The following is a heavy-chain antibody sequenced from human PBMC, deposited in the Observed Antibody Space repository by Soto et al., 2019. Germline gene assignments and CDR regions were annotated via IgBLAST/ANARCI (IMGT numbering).Heavy chain of an antibody. CDR1: GFTFTDYW. CDR2: IYAGDSDT. J-gene: IGHJ6*02. D-gene: IGHD2-2*01. V-gene: IGHV5-51*01. Sequence: PGESLKISCKGSGFTFTDYWIGWVRQLPGKGLEWMGIIYAGDSDTRYSPSFQGHVTITVDKSTNTADLQWNTLRGSDTAMCYCVRHISSFRCYYYAMDVWGQGTTVTVSS. CDR3: VRHISSFRCYYYAMDV.